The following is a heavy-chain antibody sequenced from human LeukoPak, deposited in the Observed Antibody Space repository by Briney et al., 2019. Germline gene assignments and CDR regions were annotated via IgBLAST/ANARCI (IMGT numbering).Heavy chain of an antibody. CDR2: ISGSGGST. CDR1: GFTFSSYA. V-gene: IGHV3-23*01. CDR3: AKEATPPYSSGWYGGDAFDI. J-gene: IGHJ3*02. D-gene: IGHD6-19*01. Sequence: PGGSLRLSCAASGFTFSSYAMSWVRQAPGKGLEWVSAISGSGGSTYYADSVKGRFTISRDNSKNTLYLQMNSLRAEDTAVYYCAKEATPPYSSGWYGGDAFDIWGQGTMVTVSS.